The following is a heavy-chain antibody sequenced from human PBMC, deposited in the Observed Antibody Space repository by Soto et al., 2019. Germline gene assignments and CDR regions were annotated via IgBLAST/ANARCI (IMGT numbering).Heavy chain of an antibody. CDR1: GFTFSSYS. CDR3: ARDRGSGYSSGWRVCDAFDI. V-gene: IGHV3-21*01. D-gene: IGHD6-19*01. J-gene: IGHJ3*02. CDR2: ISSSSSYI. Sequence: GGSMRLSCAAAGFTFSSYSMNWVRQAPGKGLEWVSSISSSSSYIYYADSVKGRFTISRDNARNSLYLQMNSLRAEDTAVYYCARDRGSGYSSGWRVCDAFDIWGHGTMVTVSS.